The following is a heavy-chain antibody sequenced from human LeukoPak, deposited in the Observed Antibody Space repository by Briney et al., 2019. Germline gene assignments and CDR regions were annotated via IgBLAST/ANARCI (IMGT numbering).Heavy chain of an antibody. D-gene: IGHD5-18*01. CDR2: ISWNSGSI. Sequence: GGSLRLSCAASGFTFDDYAMHWVRQAPGKGLEWVSGISWNSGSIGYADSVKGRFTISRDNAKNSLYLQMNSLRAEDTALYYCAKDTAMARTDAFDIWGQGTMVTVSS. CDR1: GFTFDDYA. J-gene: IGHJ3*02. V-gene: IGHV3-9*01. CDR3: AKDTAMARTDAFDI.